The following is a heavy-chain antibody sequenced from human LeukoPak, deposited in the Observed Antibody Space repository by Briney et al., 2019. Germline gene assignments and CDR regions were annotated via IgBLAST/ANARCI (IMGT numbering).Heavy chain of an antibody. J-gene: IGHJ6*02. CDR3: ATGHCSSSTCPLNYYGMDV. CDR2: LRYDGSNK. V-gene: IGHV3-30*02. CDR1: GFTFSNSG. Sequence: GGSLRLSCAASGFTFSNSGMHWVRQAPGKGLEWVAFLRYDGSNKFYTDSVKGRFTISRDNSKNTLSLQMNSLRAADTAVYYCATGHCSSSTCPLNYYGMDVWGQGTTVTVSS. D-gene: IGHD2-2*01.